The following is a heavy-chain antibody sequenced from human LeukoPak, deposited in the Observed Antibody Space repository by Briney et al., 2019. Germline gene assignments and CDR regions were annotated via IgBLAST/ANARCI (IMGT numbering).Heavy chain of an antibody. J-gene: IGHJ4*02. CDR2: ISGSGGST. CDR3: AKGKGIAAAGTPFDY. D-gene: IGHD6-13*01. CDR1: GFTFNTYA. V-gene: IGHV3-23*01. Sequence: PGGSLRLSCVASGFTFNTYAMTWVRQAPGKGLEWVSAISGSGGSTYYADSVKGRFTISRDNSKNTLYLQMNSLRAEDTAVYYCAKGKGIAAAGTPFDYWGQGTLVTVSS.